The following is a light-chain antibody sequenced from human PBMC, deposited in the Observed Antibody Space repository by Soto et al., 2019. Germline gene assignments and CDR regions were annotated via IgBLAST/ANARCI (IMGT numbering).Light chain of an antibody. CDR3: QSYDSSLSGSEV. V-gene: IGLV1-40*01. CDR1: SSNIGAGYD. J-gene: IGLJ2*01. CDR2: GNS. Sequence: QSVLTQPPSVSGAPGQRVTISCTGSSSNIGAGYDVHWYQQLPGTAPKLLIYGNSNRPSGVPDRFSGSKSGTLASLAITGLQAEDEADYYCQSYDSSLSGSEVFGGGTKVTVL.